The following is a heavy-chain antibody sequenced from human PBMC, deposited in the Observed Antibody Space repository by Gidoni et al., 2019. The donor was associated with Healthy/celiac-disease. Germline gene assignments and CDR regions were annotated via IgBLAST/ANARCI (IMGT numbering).Heavy chain of an antibody. V-gene: IGHV3-23*01. D-gene: IGHD2-15*01. J-gene: IGHJ4*02. CDR3: AKRGGGSRDDY. CDR1: GFPFRSYA. Sequence: EVQLLESGGGLVQHGGSLRLSCAASGFPFRSYAMSWVLQAPGKGLEWVSAISGSGGSTYYADSVKGRFTISRDNSKNTLYLQMNSLRAEDTAVYYCAKRGGGSRDDYWGQGTLVTVSS. CDR2: ISGSGGST.